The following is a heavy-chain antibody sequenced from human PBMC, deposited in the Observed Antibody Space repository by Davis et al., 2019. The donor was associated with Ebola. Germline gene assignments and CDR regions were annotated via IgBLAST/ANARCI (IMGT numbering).Heavy chain of an antibody. Sequence: GESLKISCAASGFTFSSYAMSWVRQAPGKGLEWVSGIGPTATTTHYADSVKGRFTISRDNSKNNLYLQMNSLRAEDTAVYYCARDAHDYDAFDIWGQGTMVTVSS. D-gene: IGHD5-12*01. CDR3: ARDAHDYDAFDI. J-gene: IGHJ3*02. CDR1: GFTFSSYA. CDR2: IGPTATTT. V-gene: IGHV3-23*01.